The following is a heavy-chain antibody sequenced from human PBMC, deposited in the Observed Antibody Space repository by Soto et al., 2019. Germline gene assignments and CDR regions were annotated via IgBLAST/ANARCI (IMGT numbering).Heavy chain of an antibody. J-gene: IGHJ6*02. V-gene: IGHV4-34*01. CDR2: INHSGST. D-gene: IGHD3-10*01. CDR3: ARGGYGSGSYWGYFYGMDV. CDR1: GGSFSGYY. Sequence: SETLSLTCAVYGGSFSGYYWSWIRQPPGKGLEWIGEINHSGSTNYNPSLKSRVTISVDTSKNQFSLKLSSVTAADTAVYYCARGGYGSGSYWGYFYGMDVWGQGTTVTVSS.